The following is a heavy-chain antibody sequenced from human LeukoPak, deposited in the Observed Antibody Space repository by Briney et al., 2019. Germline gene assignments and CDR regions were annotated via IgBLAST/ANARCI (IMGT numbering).Heavy chain of an antibody. V-gene: IGHV3-43*01. CDR2: ISWDGTP. J-gene: IGHJ4*02. CDR1: GFTFEDYT. D-gene: IGHD3-22*01. CDR3: VKDLSYESSGYVFDY. Sequence: GGSLRLSCAASGFTFEDYTMHWVRQAPGKTLAWVSLISWDGTPYYRDSVKGRFSISRDNSKNSLYLQMDTLRSEDTAFYYCVKDLSYESSGYVFDYWGQGTLVTVSS.